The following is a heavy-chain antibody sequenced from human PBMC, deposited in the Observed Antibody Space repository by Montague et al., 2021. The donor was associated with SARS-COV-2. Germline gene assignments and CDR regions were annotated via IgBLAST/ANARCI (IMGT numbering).Heavy chain of an antibody. CDR3: AKDLVLRAARPDALDV. CDR1: GFTFSTYA. CDR2: ISGSGGGT. Sequence: SLRLSCAASGFTFSTYAMNWVRQAPGKGLEWVSGISGSGGGTFYADSVKGRFTISRDNSKNTLYLQMNSLRAEDTAVYYCAKDLVLRAARPDALDVWGQGTVVTVSS. V-gene: IGHV3-23*01. D-gene: IGHD6-6*01. J-gene: IGHJ3*01.